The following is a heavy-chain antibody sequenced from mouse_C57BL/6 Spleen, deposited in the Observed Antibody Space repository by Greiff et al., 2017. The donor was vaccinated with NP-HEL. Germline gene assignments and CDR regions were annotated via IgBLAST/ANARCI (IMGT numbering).Heavy chain of an antibody. Sequence: QVQLQQSGPELVKPGASVKISCKASGYAFSSSWMNWVKQRPGKGLEWIGRIYPGDGDTNYNGKFKGKATLTADKSSSTAYMQLSSLTSEDSAVYFCARYDYDVYWYFDVWGTGTTVTVSS. J-gene: IGHJ1*03. CDR2: IYPGDGDT. D-gene: IGHD2-4*01. V-gene: IGHV1-82*01. CDR1: GYAFSSSW. CDR3: ARYDYDVYWYFDV.